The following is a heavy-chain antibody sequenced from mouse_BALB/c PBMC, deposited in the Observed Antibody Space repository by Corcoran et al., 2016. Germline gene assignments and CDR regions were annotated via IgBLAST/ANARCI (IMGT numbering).Heavy chain of an antibody. CDR3: ASDVYGLSWFAY. CDR1: GYTFTEYT. D-gene: IGHD1-2*01. Sequence: EVQLQQSGPELVKPGASVKISCKTSGYTFTEYTMHWVKQSHGKSLEWSGGINPNNGGTSYNQKFKGKATLTVDKSSSTAYMELRSLTSEDSAVYYCASDVYGLSWFAYWGQGTLVTVSA. CDR2: INPNNGGT. J-gene: IGHJ3*01. V-gene: IGHV1-18*01.